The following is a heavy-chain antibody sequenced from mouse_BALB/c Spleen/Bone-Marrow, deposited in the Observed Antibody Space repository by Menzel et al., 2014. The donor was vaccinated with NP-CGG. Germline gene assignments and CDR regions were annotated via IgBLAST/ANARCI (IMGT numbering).Heavy chain of an antibody. CDR2: IWGGGNT. D-gene: IGHD1-1*01. CDR3: ARFITTGTMDY. J-gene: IGHJ4*01. V-gene: IGHV2-6-4*01. CDR1: GLSLSRYS. Sequence: QVQLRQSGPGLVAPSQSLSITCTASGLSLSRYSIHWVRQPPGEGLEWLGVIWGGGNTDYNSALKSRLSISKDNSKSQVFLKMNILQTDDTAMYYCARFITTGTMDYWGQGTSGTVSS.